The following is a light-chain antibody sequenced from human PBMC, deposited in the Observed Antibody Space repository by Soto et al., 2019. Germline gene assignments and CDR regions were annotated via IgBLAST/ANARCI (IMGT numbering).Light chain of an antibody. Sequence: EIVMTQSPATLSVSPGERATLSCRASQSVSSNLAWYQQKPGQAPGLLIYGASTRATGIPARFSGSGSGTEFTLTISSLQSEDFAVYYCQQYNNWPPWTFGHGTKVDIK. V-gene: IGKV3-15*01. CDR1: QSVSSN. J-gene: IGKJ1*01. CDR2: GAS. CDR3: QQYNNWPPWT.